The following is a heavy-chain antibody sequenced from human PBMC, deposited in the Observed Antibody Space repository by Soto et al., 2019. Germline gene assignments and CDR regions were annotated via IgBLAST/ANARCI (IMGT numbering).Heavy chain of an antibody. CDR3: AKGASTWTTWHFDY. CDR2: IDVSGRGT. Sequence: EVQLLESGGGLEQPGGSLRLSCAASGFTFSNYGMTWVRQAPGQGLEWVSTIDVSGRGTYYADSVKGRFTISRDNSQNTLFLQMNSLRAEDAAVYYCAKGASTWTTWHFDYWGQGTLVTVSS. J-gene: IGHJ4*02. CDR1: GFTFSNYG. D-gene: IGHD6-13*01. V-gene: IGHV3-23*01.